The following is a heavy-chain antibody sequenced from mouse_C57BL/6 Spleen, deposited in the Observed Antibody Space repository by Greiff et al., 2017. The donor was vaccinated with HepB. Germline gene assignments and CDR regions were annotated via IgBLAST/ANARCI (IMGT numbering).Heavy chain of an antibody. D-gene: IGHD2-4*01. CDR1: GYTFTSYW. Sequence: EVHLVESGTVLARPGASVKMSCKTSGYTFTSYWMHWVKQRPGQGLEWIGAIYPGNSDTSYNQKFKGKAKLTAVTSASTAYMELSSLTNEDSAVYYCTREDYDYGNAMDYWGQGTSVTVSS. V-gene: IGHV1-5*01. J-gene: IGHJ4*01. CDR3: TREDYDYGNAMDY. CDR2: IYPGNSDT.